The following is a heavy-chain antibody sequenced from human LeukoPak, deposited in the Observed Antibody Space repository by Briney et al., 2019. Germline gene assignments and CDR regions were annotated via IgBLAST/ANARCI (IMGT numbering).Heavy chain of an antibody. J-gene: IGHJ4*02. CDR3: ARDSDNWNYDV. Sequence: PGRSLRLSCAASGFTFSNYAMHWVRQAPGKGLEWVAIISYDGSNKYYADSVKGRFTISRDNSKNTLNLQMISLRGEDTAVYYCARDSDNWNYDVWGQGTLVTVSS. CDR2: ISYDGSNK. CDR1: GFTFSNYA. V-gene: IGHV3-30*01. D-gene: IGHD1-7*01.